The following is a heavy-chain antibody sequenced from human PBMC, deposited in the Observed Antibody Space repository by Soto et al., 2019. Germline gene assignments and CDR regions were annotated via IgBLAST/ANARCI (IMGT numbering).Heavy chain of an antibody. J-gene: IGHJ6*03. D-gene: IGHD3-10*01. V-gene: IGHV3-30*18. CDR3: AKGFFYRDV. CDR2: VSDDGSKI. Sequence: QAQLVESGGGVVQPGRSMRVSCAASGFIFRNFGMHWVRQAPGKGLEWVAVVSDDGSKIYYGDSVKGRFTISRDNFKNMVYLQMNSLAPEDTAVYFCAKGFFYRDVWGKGTTVTVSS. CDR1: GFIFRNFG.